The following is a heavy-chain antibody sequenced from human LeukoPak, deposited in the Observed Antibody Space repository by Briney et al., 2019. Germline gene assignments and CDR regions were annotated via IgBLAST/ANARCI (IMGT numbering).Heavy chain of an antibody. CDR3: ARLYYDILTGYDAFDI. J-gene: IGHJ3*02. CDR1: GFTFSSYA. Sequence: GGSLRLSCAASGFTFSSYAMSWVRQAPGKGLEWVSAISGSGGSTYYADSVKGQFTISRDNSKNTLYLQMNSLRAEDMAVYYCARLYYDILTGYDAFDIWGQGTMVTVSS. V-gene: IGHV3-23*01. CDR2: ISGSGGST. D-gene: IGHD3-9*01.